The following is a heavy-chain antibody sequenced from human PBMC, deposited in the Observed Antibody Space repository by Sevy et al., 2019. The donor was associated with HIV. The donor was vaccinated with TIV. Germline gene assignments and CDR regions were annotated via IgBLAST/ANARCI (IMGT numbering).Heavy chain of an antibody. CDR1: GDSISSGGYS. V-gene: IGHV4-30-2*01. J-gene: IGHJ4*02. CDR3: ARGDHSNSFDY. Sequence: SETLSLTCAVSGDSISSGGYSWNWIRQPPGKGLEWIGYMYHSGSTYSNPSLQSRVTISVDKSKNQFSLKLTSVTAADTAVYYCARGDHSNSFDYWGQGTLVTVSS. CDR2: MYHSGST.